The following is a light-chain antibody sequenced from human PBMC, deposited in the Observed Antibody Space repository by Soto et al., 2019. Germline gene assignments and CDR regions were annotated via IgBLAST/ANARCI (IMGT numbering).Light chain of an antibody. CDR1: QSITLNY. CDR3: QQDGSSPYT. Sequence: PGARATLSCRASQSITLNYLAWYQQKPGQAPRLLISGASSRATGISDRFSGSGSGTDFTLTISRREPEDFAVYYCQQDGSSPYTFGQGTKVESK. CDR2: GAS. J-gene: IGKJ2*01. V-gene: IGKV3-20*01.